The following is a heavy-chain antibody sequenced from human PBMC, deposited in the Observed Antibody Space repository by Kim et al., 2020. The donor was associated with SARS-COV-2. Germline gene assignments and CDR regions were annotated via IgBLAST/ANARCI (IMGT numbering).Heavy chain of an antibody. CDR3: ASGDSIAVAGTGGRY. J-gene: IGHJ4*02. D-gene: IGHD6-19*01. V-gene: IGHV3-30-3*01. Sequence: GGSLRLSCAASGFTFSSYAMHWVRQAPGKGLEWVAVISYDGSNKYYAGSVKGRFTISRDNSKNTLYLQMNSLRAEDTAVYYCASGDSIAVAGTGGRYWGQGTLVTVSS. CDR2: ISYDGSNK. CDR1: GFTFSSYA.